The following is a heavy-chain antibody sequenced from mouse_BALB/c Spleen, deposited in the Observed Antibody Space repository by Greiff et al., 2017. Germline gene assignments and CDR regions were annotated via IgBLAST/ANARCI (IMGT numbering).Heavy chain of an antibody. V-gene: IGHV10-1*02. CDR1: GFTFNTYA. J-gene: IGHJ4*01. CDR3: VRGYGSSYGNDAMDY. D-gene: IGHD1-1*01. Sequence: EVKLLESGGGLVQPKGSLKLSCAASGFTFNTYAMNWVRQAPGKGLEWVARIRSKSNNYATYYADSVKDRFTISRDDSQSMLYLQMNNLKTEDTAMYYCVRGYGSSYGNDAMDYWGQGTSVTVSS. CDR2: IRSKSNNYAT.